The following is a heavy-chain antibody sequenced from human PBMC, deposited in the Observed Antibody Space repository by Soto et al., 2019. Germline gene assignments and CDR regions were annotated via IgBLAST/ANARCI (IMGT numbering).Heavy chain of an antibody. Sequence: EVQLVESGGGLVQPGRSLRLSCAASGFTFDDYAMHWVRQAPGKGLEWVSGISWNSGSIGYADSVKGRFTISRDNAKNSLYLQMNSLRAEDTALYYCAIAPVEVAARPVVKSLGYYFDYWGQGTLVTVSS. D-gene: IGHD6-6*01. CDR2: ISWNSGSI. CDR1: GFTFDDYA. J-gene: IGHJ4*02. V-gene: IGHV3-9*01. CDR3: AIAPVEVAARPVVKSLGYYFDY.